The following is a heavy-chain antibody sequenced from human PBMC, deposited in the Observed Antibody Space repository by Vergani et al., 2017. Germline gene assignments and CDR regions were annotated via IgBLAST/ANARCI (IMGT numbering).Heavy chain of an antibody. CDR1: GGSITYGAFY. CDR3: ASDTHSGQRADR. D-gene: IGHD6-19*01. V-gene: IGHV4-61*08. CDR2: IHYSENT. Sequence: QVNLQESGPGLVKPSETLSLTCTVSGGSITYGAFYWGWIRQSPGKGLEWIGSIHYSENTNYNPSLKTRVTISVDTSKNQFSLTLTSVTAADTAVYYCASDTHSGQRADRWGQGILVTVTS. J-gene: IGHJ5*02.